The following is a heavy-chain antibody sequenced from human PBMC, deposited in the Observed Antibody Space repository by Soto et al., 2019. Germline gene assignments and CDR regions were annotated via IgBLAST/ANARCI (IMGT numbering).Heavy chain of an antibody. CDR2: INHSGST. V-gene: IGHV4-39*01. J-gene: IGHJ4*02. D-gene: IGHD3-22*01. CDR3: ARLGGYVSVGYYYLWDS. Sequence: LPETLSLTCRVSDGSMNSDSSYWGWIRQPPGKGLEWIGVINHSGSTYHNLSLKGRVTMSVDASRNQFSLKLTSMTAADTAVYYCARLGGYVSVGYYYLWDSWGQGTLVTVSS. CDR1: DGSMNSDSSY.